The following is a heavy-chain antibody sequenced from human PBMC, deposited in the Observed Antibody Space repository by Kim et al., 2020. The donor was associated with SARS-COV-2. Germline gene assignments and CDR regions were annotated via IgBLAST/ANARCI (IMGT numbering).Heavy chain of an antibody. V-gene: IGHV4-34*01. Sequence: NPSLKSRVTMSVDTSKTQSSLKLTSVTAADTAMYYCVRRLHSGSYLNFDYWGQGTLVTVSS. D-gene: IGHD1-26*01. CDR3: VRRLHSGSYLNFDY. J-gene: IGHJ4*02.